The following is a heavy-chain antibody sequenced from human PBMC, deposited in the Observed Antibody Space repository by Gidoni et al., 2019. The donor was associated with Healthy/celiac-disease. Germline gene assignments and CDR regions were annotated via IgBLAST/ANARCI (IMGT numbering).Heavy chain of an antibody. CDR2: IKSKTDGGTT. CDR1: GFTFSNSW. CDR3: TPDGAYSSGWLGDY. D-gene: IGHD6-19*01. J-gene: IGHJ4*02. Sequence: EVQLVESGGGLVKPGGSIRLSSAASGFTFSNSWISWVRQAPGKGLEWVGRIKSKTDGGTTDYAAPVKGRFTISRDDSKNTLYLQMNSLKTEDTAVYYCTPDGAYSSGWLGDYWGQGTLVTVSS. V-gene: IGHV3-15*01.